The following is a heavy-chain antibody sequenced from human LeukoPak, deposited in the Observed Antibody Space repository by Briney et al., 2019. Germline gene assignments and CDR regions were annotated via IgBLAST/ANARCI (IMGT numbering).Heavy chain of an antibody. CDR3: AKDRGHSSGWYP. CDR2: ISGSGGST. J-gene: IGHJ5*02. D-gene: IGHD6-19*01. Sequence: SGGSLRLSCAASGFTFSSYAMRWVRQAPGKGLEWVSAISGSGGSTYYADSVKGRFTVSRDNSKNTLYLQMNSLRAEDTAVYYCAKDRGHSSGWYPWGQGTLVTVSS. V-gene: IGHV3-23*01. CDR1: GFTFSSYA.